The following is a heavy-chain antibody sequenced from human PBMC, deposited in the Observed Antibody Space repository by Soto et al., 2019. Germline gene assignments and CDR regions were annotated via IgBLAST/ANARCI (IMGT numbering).Heavy chain of an antibody. V-gene: IGHV4-59*01. Sequence: SETLSLTCTVSGGSISSYYWSWIRQPPGKGLEWIGYIYYSGSTNYNPSLKSRVTISVDTSKNQFSLKLSSVTAADTAVYYCARVRGDYDHFDYWGQGTLVTVSS. CDR2: IYYSGST. CDR3: ARVRGDYDHFDY. CDR1: GGSISSYY. D-gene: IGHD4-17*01. J-gene: IGHJ4*02.